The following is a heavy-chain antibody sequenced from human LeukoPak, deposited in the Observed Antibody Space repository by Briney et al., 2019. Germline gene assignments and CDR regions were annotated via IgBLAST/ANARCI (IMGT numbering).Heavy chain of an antibody. CDR1: GGSISSGGYY. V-gene: IGHV4-31*03. J-gene: IGHJ3*02. D-gene: IGHD4-11*01. Sequence: SETLSLTCTISGGSISSGGYYWSWIRQHPGKGLEWIGYIYYSGSTYYNPSLKSRVTISVDTSKNQFSLKLSSVTAADTAVYYCARVETTANAFDIWGQGTMVTVSS. CDR3: ARVETTANAFDI. CDR2: IYYSGST.